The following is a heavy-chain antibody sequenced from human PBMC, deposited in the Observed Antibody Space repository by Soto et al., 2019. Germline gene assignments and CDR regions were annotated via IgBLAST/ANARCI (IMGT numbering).Heavy chain of an antibody. CDR1: GFTFSSYA. D-gene: IGHD3-22*01. Sequence: GGSLRLSCAASGFTFSSYAMSWVRQAPGKGLEWVSAISGSGGSTYYADSVKGRFTISRDNSKNTLYLQMNSLRAEDTAVYYCAKMLDHYDSSGKRYYYYGMDVWGYATSATVS. CDR2: ISGSGGST. J-gene: IGHJ6*02. V-gene: IGHV3-23*01. CDR3: AKMLDHYDSSGKRYYYYGMDV.